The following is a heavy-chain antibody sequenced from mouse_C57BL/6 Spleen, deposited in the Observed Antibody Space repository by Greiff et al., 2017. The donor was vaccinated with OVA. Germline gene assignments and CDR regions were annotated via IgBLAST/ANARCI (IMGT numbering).Heavy chain of an antibody. V-gene: IGHV1-59*01. CDR3: ARGDDYDEGAWFAY. CDR1: GYTFTSYW. J-gene: IGHJ3*01. D-gene: IGHD2-4*01. Sequence: QVQLQQSGAELVRPGTSVKLSCKASGYTFTSYWMHWVKQRPGQGLEWIGVIDPSDSYTNYNQKFKGKATLTVDTSSSTAYMQLSSLTSEDSAVYYCARGDDYDEGAWFAYWGQGTLVTVSA. CDR2: IDPSDSYT.